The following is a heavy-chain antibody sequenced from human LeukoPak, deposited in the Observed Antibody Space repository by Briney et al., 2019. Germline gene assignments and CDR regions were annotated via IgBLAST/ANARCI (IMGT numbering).Heavy chain of an antibody. J-gene: IGHJ6*02. D-gene: IGHD3-3*01. Sequence: ASVKVSCKASGGTFSSYAISWVRQAPGQGLEWMGGIIPIFGTANYAQKFQGRVTITADESTSTAYMVLSSLRSEDTAVYYCAAASGFLEWLDVWGQGTTVTVSS. CDR2: IIPIFGTA. CDR1: GGTFSSYA. CDR3: AAASGFLEWLDV. V-gene: IGHV1-69*13.